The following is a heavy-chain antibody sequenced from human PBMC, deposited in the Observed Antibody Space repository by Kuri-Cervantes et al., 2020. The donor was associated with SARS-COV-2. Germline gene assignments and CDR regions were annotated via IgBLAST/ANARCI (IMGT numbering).Heavy chain of an antibody. CDR2: ISYDGSNK. CDR3: ARGRAARYFDY. Sequence: GGSLRLSCAASGFTFSSYAMHWVRQAPGKGLEWVAVISYDGSNKYYADSVKGRFTISRGNSKNTLYLQMNSLRAEDTAVYYCARGRAARYFDYWGQGTLVTVSS. CDR1: GFTFSSYA. J-gene: IGHJ4*02. D-gene: IGHD6-6*01. V-gene: IGHV3-30-3*01.